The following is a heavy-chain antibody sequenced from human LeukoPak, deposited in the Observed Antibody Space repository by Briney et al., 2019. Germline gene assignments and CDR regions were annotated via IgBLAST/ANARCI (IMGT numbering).Heavy chain of an antibody. CDR2: VRYDGSNK. D-gene: IGHD4-23*01. CDR3: ARDFRATVVTAGPDY. Sequence: GGSLRLSCAASGFMFSSYAMHWVRQAPGKGLEWVAFVRYDGSNKYCADYVKGRFTISRDTSNNALYLQMNSLRGEDTAIYYCARDFRATVVTAGPDYWGQGTLVTVSS. CDR1: GFMFSSYA. V-gene: IGHV3-30*02. J-gene: IGHJ4*02.